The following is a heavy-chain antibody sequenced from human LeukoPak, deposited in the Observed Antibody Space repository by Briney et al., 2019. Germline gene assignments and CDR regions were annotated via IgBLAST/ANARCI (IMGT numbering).Heavy chain of an antibody. CDR2: TYYSGST. J-gene: IGHJ6*03. Sequence: SETLSLICSVSGASLSDNNYYWSWIRQHPRTGLEWIGFTYYSGSTYYSPALESRVTISVDTSKNQFSLKLSSVTAADTAVYYCARVEGGSSWNNAKYYYYMDVWGKGTTVTVSS. CDR3: ARVEGGSSWNNAKYYYYMDV. V-gene: IGHV4-39*07. CDR1: GASLSDNNYY. D-gene: IGHD6-13*01.